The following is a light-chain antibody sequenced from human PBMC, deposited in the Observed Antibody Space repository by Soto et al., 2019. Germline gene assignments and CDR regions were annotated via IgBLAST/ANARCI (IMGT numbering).Light chain of an antibody. V-gene: IGLV2-14*01. Sequence: QSALTQPASVSGTPGQSITISCTGSNSDVGLYDFVSWYQHHPGRAPKLIVSEVSHRPSGISNRFSGSKSGNTASLTISGLQSEVEADYYCISYTSDDVRYVFGTGTKVTVL. CDR2: EVS. CDR1: NSDVGLYDF. CDR3: ISYTSDDVRYV. J-gene: IGLJ1*01.